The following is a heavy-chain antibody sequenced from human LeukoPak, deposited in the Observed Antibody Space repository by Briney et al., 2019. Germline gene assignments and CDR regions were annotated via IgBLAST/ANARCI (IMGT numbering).Heavy chain of an antibody. CDR2: IYPGDSDT. D-gene: IGHD1-7*01. J-gene: IGHJ4*02. CDR3: ARSTTFEY. CDR1: GYNFTTYW. V-gene: IGHV5-51*01. Sequence: GESLKISCKGFGYNFTTYWIGWVRQKPGKGLEWMGIIYPGDSDTRYSPSFQGQVTISADKSISTAYLQWRSLKALDTAIYYCARSTTFEYWGQGTLVTVSS.